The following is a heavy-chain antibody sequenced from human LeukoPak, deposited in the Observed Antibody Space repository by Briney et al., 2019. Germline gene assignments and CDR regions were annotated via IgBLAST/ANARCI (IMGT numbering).Heavy chain of an antibody. V-gene: IGHV4-61*02. D-gene: IGHD5-18*01. Sequence: SETLSLTCTVSGGPNSSGSYYGSWIRQPAGKGLEWIGRIHTSGSTNYNPSLKSRVTIPVDTSQNQFSLKLRSVTAADTAVYYCAREIGGYTYGYVPREVSYYFDYWGQGTLVTVSS. CDR2: IHTSGST. CDR1: GGPNSSGSYY. CDR3: AREIGGYTYGYVPREVSYYFDY. J-gene: IGHJ4*02.